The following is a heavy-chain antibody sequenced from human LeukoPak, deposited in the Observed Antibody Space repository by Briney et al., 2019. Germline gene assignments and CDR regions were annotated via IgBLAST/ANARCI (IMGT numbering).Heavy chain of an antibody. J-gene: IGHJ4*02. D-gene: IGHD3-9*01. V-gene: IGHV3-7*01. CDR1: RVCFSVYT. Sequence: PGGSLRLSCVASRVCFSVYTMSWVREALGEGLWWVAKMKEDGSDIHYVDSVKGRFTICRDNAKNTLRLQMSSLRVEDTAVYYCARGSARYLDIWGQGILVTVSS. CDR3: ARGSARYLDI. CDR2: MKEDGSDI.